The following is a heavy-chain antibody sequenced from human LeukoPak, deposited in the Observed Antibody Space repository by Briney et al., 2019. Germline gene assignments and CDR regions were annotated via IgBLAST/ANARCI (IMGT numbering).Heavy chain of an antibody. CDR2: ISYDGSDK. CDR3: ARDLTHLAMAGTGILGYFDY. J-gene: IGHJ4*02. CDR1: GFTFSSYG. D-gene: IGHD6-19*01. Sequence: GGSLRLSCEAPGFTFSSYGMHWVRQAPGKGLEWVSVISYDGSDKYYADSMKGRFTVSRDTFKNTLYLQMNSLRGDDTAVYYCARDLTHLAMAGTGILGYFDYWGQGILVTVSS. V-gene: IGHV3-30*19.